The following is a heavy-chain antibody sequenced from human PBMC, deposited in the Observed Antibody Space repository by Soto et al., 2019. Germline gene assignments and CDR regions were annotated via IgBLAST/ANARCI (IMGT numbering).Heavy chain of an antibody. CDR1: GFTFSNAW. Sequence: PGGSLRVSCAASGFTFSNAWMSWVRQAPGKGLEWVGRIKSNTDGGTTDYAAPVKGRFTISRDDSKNTLYLQMNSLKTEDTAVYYCTTGIFTLWFGPVSRVGYWGQGTLVTVSS. CDR2: IKSNTDGGTT. V-gene: IGHV3-15*01. J-gene: IGHJ4*02. CDR3: TTGIFTLWFGPVSRVGY. D-gene: IGHD3-10*01.